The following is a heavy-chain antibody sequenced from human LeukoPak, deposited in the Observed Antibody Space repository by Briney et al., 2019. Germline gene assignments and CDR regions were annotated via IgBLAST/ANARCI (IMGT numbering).Heavy chain of an antibody. J-gene: IGHJ5*02. V-gene: IGHV4-39*01. D-gene: IGHD3-10*01. Sequence: SETLSLTCSVSGGSIGTSFFYWGWLRQLPGKGLECIATIYYSGNTYYNPSLKSRATISVDTSRNQFSLKLTSVTAADTAVYYCARLIKGSGNSYNPHWFDPWGQGTLVTVSS. CDR2: IYYSGNT. CDR3: ARLIKGSGNSYNPHWFDP. CDR1: GGSIGTSFFY.